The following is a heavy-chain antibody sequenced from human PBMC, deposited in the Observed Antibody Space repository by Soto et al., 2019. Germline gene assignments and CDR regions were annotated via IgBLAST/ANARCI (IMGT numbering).Heavy chain of an antibody. CDR1: GFTFINYA. Sequence: VQLLESGGGLVQPGGSLRLSCAASGFTFINYAMSWVRQAPGKGLEWVSAISGSGGSTYYADSVKGRFTISRDNSKNTLYLQMNSLRAEDTAVYYCAKILSGRPYYFDYWGQGTLVTVSS. V-gene: IGHV3-23*01. J-gene: IGHJ4*02. D-gene: IGHD6-19*01. CDR3: AKILSGRPYYFDY. CDR2: ISGSGGST.